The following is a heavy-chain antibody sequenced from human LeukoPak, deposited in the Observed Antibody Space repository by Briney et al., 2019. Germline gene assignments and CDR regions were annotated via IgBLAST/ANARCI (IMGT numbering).Heavy chain of an antibody. J-gene: IGHJ4*02. V-gene: IGHV3-23*01. D-gene: IGHD2-15*01. CDR3: AKQLGYCSDGSCYFPY. CDR2: ISNNGGYT. CDR1: GFIFNKAW. Sequence: GGSLRLSCVASGFIFNKAWMSWVRQAPGKGLEWVSAISNNGGYTYYADSVQGRFTISRDNSKSTLCLQMNSLRAEDTAVYYCAKQLGYCSDGSCYFPYWGQGTLVTVSS.